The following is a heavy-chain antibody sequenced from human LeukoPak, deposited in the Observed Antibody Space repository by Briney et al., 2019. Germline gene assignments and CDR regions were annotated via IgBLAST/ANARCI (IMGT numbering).Heavy chain of an antibody. J-gene: IGHJ4*02. V-gene: IGHV1-8*01. D-gene: IGHD1-20*01. CDR1: GYTFTSYD. CDR3: ARTGITGTTGEFDY. CDR2: RNPNSGNT. Sequence: ASVKVSCKASGYTFTSYDINWVRQATGQGLEWMGWRNPNSGNTGYAQKFQGRVTMTRNTSISTACMELSSLRSEDTAVYYCARTGITGTTGEFDYWGQGTLVTVSS.